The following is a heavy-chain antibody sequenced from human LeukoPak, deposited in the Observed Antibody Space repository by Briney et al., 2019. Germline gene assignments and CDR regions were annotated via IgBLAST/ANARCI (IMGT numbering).Heavy chain of an antibody. CDR2: ISSSGSTI. CDR1: GFTFSDYY. V-gene: IGHV3-11*01. D-gene: IGHD5-18*01. Sequence: RGSLRLSCAASGFTFSDYYMSWIRQAPGKGLEWVSYISSSGSTIYYADSVKGRFTISRDNAKNSLYLQMNSLRAEDTAVYYCARDLGTAMARYYYYYGMDVWGQGTTVTVPS. J-gene: IGHJ6*02. CDR3: ARDLGTAMARYYYYYGMDV.